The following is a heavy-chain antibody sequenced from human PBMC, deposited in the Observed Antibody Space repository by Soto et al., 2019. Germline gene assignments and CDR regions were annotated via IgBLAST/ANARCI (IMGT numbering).Heavy chain of an antibody. J-gene: IGHJ1*01. CDR2: ISSNSVTI. CDR1: GFIFSKYS. CDR3: VKDESINWYSGHFRH. D-gene: IGHD6-13*01. Sequence: GGSLRLSCGASGFIFSKYSMNWVRQAPGKGLEWLSYISSNSVTIYYADSVRGRFTIFRDNAKNSLHLQMNSLSAEDTAFYYCVKDESINWYSGHFRHWGQGTLVTVSS. V-gene: IGHV3-48*01.